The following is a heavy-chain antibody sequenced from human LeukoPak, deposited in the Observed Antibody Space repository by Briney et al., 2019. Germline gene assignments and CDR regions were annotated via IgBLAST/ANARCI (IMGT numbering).Heavy chain of an antibody. Sequence: SETLSLTCTVSGGSISSSSYYWGWIRQPPGKGLEWIGSIYYSGSTYYNPSLKSRVTISVDTSKNQFSLKLSSVTAADTAVYYCARGKGSSSSPWDAFDIWGQGTMVTVSS. CDR3: ARGKGSSSSPWDAFDI. V-gene: IGHV4-39*07. CDR2: IYYSGST. J-gene: IGHJ3*02. CDR1: GGSISSSSYY. D-gene: IGHD6-6*01.